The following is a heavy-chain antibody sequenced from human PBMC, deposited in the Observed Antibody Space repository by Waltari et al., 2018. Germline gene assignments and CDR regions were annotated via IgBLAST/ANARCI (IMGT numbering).Heavy chain of an antibody. CDR2: IYYSGST. CDR3: ASTAWGGMDV. CDR1: GGSISSSSYY. D-gene: IGHD7-27*01. J-gene: IGHJ6*02. Sequence: QLQLQESGPGLVKPSETLYLTCTVSGGSISSSSYYWGWIRQPPGKGLEWIGSIYYSGSTYYNPSLKSRVTISVDTSKNQFSLKLSSVTAADTAVYYCASTAWGGMDVWGQGTTVTVSS. V-gene: IGHV4-39*07.